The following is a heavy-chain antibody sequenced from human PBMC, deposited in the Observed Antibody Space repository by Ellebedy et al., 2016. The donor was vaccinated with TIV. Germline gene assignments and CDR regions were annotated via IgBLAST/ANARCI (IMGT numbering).Heavy chain of an antibody. V-gene: IGHV4-4*02. Sequence: SETLSLTXAVSGGSISSSNWWSWVRQPPGKGLEWIGEINHSGSTNYNPSLKSRVTISVDKSKNQFSLKLSSVTAADTAVYYCARSTGDRVAFDYWGQGTLVTVSS. CDR2: INHSGST. J-gene: IGHJ4*02. CDR1: GGSISSSNW. D-gene: IGHD7-27*01. CDR3: ARSTGDRVAFDY.